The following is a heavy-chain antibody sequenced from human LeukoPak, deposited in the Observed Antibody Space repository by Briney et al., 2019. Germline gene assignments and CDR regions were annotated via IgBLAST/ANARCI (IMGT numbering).Heavy chain of an antibody. CDR1: GYTFTSYD. CDR2: MNPNSGNT. D-gene: IGHD1-26*01. CDR3: ARGEVGEWELPGGYY. V-gene: IGHV1-8*01. Sequence: ASVKVSCTASGYTFTSYDINWVRQATGQGLEWMGWMNPNSGNTGYAQKFQGRVTMTRNTSISTAYMELSSLRSEDTAVYYCARGEVGEWELPGGYYWGQGTLVTVSS. J-gene: IGHJ4*02.